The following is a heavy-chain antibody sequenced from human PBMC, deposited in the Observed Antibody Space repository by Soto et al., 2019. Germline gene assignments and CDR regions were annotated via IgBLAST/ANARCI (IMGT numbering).Heavy chain of an antibody. D-gene: IGHD3-3*01. CDR1: GFTFSSYA. CDR2: ISGSGGST. J-gene: IGHJ6*03. V-gene: IGHV3-23*01. Sequence: PGGSLRLSCAASGFTFSSYAMSWVRQAPGKGLEWVSAISGSGGSTYYADSVKGRFTISRDNSKNTLYLQMNSLRAEDTAVYYCAKARSYYDFWSGYYPNDINLDYMDVWGKGTTVTVSS. CDR3: AKARSYYDFWSGYYPNDINLDYMDV.